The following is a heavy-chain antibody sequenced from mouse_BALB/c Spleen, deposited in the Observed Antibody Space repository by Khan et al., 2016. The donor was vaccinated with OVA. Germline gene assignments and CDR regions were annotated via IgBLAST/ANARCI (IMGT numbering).Heavy chain of an antibody. CDR2: IRKKASGYTT. D-gene: IGHD1-2*01. CDR3: ARVDYGYGFAY. V-gene: IGHV7-3*02. J-gene: IGHJ3*01. CDR1: GFTFTDYY. Sequence: VELVESGGGLVQPGGSLRLSCATSGFTFTDYYMNWVRQPPGKALEWLGFIRKKASGYTTEYSPSVKGRFTISRDNSQSILYLPMNTLRAEDSATYYCARVDYGYGFAYWGQGTLVTVSA.